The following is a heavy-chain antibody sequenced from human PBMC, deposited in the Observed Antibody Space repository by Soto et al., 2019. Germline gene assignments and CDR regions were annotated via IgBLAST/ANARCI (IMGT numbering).Heavy chain of an antibody. D-gene: IGHD2-2*01. Sequence: EVQLVESGGGLVKPGGSLRLSCAASGFTFSRYGMNWLRQAPGKGLEWVASISSSTSYVYYADSVKGRFSISRDNAKNILYLGTYALRIEDPAVYYCARDPPEGRVGNWFASWGKGTLVPVSS. CDR1: GFTFSRYG. CDR3: ARDPPEGRVGNWFAS. V-gene: IGHV3-21*06. J-gene: IGHJ5*01. CDR2: ISSSTSYV.